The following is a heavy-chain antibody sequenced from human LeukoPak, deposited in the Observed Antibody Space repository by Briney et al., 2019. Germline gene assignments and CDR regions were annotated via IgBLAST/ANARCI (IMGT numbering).Heavy chain of an antibody. CDR1: GYTFTSYY. CDR2: INPSGGST. V-gene: IGHV1-46*01. J-gene: IGHJ6*03. D-gene: IGHD3-16*02. CDR3: ARGANDYVWGSYPAPYMDV. Sequence: ASVNVSCKASGYTFTSYYMHWVRQAPGQGLEWMGIINPSGGSTSYAQKFQGRVTMTRDTSTSTVYMELSSLRSEDTAVYYCARGANDYVWGSYPAPYMDVWGKGTTVTVSS.